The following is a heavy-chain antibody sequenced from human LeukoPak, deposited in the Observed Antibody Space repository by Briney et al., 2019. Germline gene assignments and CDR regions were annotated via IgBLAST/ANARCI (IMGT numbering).Heavy chain of an antibody. Sequence: PGRSLRLSCAASGFTFSSYAMHWVRQAPGKGLEGVAVISYDGSNKYYADSVKGRFTISRDNSKNTLYLQMNSLRAEDTAVYYCARDDISWAFDIWGQGTMVTVSS. D-gene: IGHD2-15*01. J-gene: IGHJ3*02. CDR1: GFTFSSYA. CDR3: ARDDISWAFDI. CDR2: ISYDGSNK. V-gene: IGHV3-30*04.